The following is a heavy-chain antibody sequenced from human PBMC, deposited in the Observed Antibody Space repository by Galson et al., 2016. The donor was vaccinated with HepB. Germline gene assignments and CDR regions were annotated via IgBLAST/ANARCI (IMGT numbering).Heavy chain of an antibody. V-gene: IGHV4-61*08. D-gene: IGHD4-23*01. CDR2: IYYNGRT. J-gene: IGHJ4*02. Sequence: SETLSLTCNVSGDSIGRGDFYWNWVRQPPGKGLEWIGYIYYNGRTNYNSSLPSRVTISFDKSKNQFSLNVAFVTPADTAVYYCARAVRYSGFDTPPSYWGQGTRVTVSS. CDR3: ARAVRYSGFDTPPSY. CDR1: GDSIGRGDFY.